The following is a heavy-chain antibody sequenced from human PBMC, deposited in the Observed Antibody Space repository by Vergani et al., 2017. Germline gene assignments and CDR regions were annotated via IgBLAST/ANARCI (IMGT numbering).Heavy chain of an antibody. CDR2: ISYDGSNK. CDR3: ARDQKEGILDAFDI. Sequence: QVQLVESGGGLVKPGGSLRLSCAASGFTFSDYYMSWIRQAPGKGLEWVAVISYDGSNKYYADSVKGRFTISRDNSKNSLYLQMNSLRAEDTAVYYCARDQKEGILDAFDIWGQGTMVTVSS. CDR1: GFTFSDYY. V-gene: IGHV3-30*03. J-gene: IGHJ3*02.